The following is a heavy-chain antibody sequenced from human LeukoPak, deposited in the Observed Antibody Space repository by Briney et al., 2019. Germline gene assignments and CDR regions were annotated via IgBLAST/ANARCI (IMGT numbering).Heavy chain of an antibody. CDR2: ITYNSIYI. Sequence: GGSLRLSCAASGFIFNKAWMNWVHQAPGKGLEWVSSITYNSIYIYYADSLKGRFTISRDNAKNSLYLQMNSLRAEDTAVYYCARGSLIDYWGQGTLVSVSS. D-gene: IGHD3-9*01. V-gene: IGHV3-21*01. CDR3: ARGSLIDY. CDR1: GFIFNKAW. J-gene: IGHJ4*02.